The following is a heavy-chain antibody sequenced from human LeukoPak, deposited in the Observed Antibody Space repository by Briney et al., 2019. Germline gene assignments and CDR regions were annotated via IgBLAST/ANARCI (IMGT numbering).Heavy chain of an antibody. Sequence: GASVKVSCKVSGYTRTELSMHWVRQAPGKGLEWMGGFDPEDGETMYAQKFQGRVTMTEDTSTDTAYMELSSLRSEDTAVYYCATDGGMATILADAFDVWGQGTMVTVSS. V-gene: IGHV1-24*01. CDR2: FDPEDGET. J-gene: IGHJ3*01. D-gene: IGHD5-24*01. CDR1: GYTRTELS. CDR3: ATDGGMATILADAFDV.